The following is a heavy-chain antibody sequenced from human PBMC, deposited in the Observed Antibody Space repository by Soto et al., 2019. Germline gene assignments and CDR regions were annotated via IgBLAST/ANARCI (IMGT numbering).Heavy chain of an antibody. CDR3: ARVDDYVWGSYRQSYLDS. CDR2: IYYTGSA. V-gene: IGHV4-59*01. Sequence: PSETLSLTCTVSGGSITNYYWSWIRQPPGKGLEWIGYIYYTGSANYNPSLKSRVTISIDTSKSQFSLRLSSVTAADTAVYFCARVDDYVWGSYRQSYLDSWGQGTLVTVSS. D-gene: IGHD3-16*02. J-gene: IGHJ4*02. CDR1: GGSITNYY.